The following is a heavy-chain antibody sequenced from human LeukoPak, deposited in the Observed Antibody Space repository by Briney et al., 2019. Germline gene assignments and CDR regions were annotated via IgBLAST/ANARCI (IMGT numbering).Heavy chain of an antibody. CDR2: IYYNGDS. CDR1: GGSFSGYY. D-gene: IGHD3-16*02. J-gene: IGHJ4*02. Sequence: PSETLSLTCAVYGGSFSGYYWGWIRQSPEKGLEWIGSIYYNGDSYYNPSLKSRVTIFVDTSKNQFSLKLSSVTAADTAVYYCARDLRMRTTFGGIIGDFWGQGTLVTVSS. CDR3: ARDLRMRTTFGGIIGDF. V-gene: IGHV4-34*01.